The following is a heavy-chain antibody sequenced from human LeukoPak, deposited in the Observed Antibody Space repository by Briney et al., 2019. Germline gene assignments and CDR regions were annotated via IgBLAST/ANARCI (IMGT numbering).Heavy chain of an antibody. CDR1: GFTFSSYD. CDR3: ARALGYCSSTSCVNWIDP. V-gene: IGHV3-13*01. D-gene: IGHD2-2*01. J-gene: IGHJ5*02. CDR2: IGTAGDT. Sequence: GGSLKLSCADSGFTFSSYDMHWVRQATGKGLEWVSAIGTAGDTYYPGSVKGRFTISRENAKNSLYLQMNSLRAGDTAVYYCARALGYCSSTSCVNWIDPWGQGTLVTVSS.